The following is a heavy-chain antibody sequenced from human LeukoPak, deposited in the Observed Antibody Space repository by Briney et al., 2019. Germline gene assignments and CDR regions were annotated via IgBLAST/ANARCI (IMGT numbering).Heavy chain of an antibody. CDR3: ARLHTAMAAAPFDY. CDR1: GVSISSYY. J-gene: IGHJ4*02. V-gene: IGHV4-59*01. D-gene: IGHD5-18*01. Sequence: SETLSLTCTVSGVSISSYYWSWVRQPPGKGLEWIGYIYYSGSTNYNPSLKSRVTISVDTSKNQFSLKLSSVTAADTAVYYCARLHTAMAAAPFDYWGQGTLVTVSS. CDR2: IYYSGST.